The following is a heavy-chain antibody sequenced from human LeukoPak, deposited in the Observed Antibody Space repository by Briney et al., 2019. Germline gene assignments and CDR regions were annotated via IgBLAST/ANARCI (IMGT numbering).Heavy chain of an antibody. CDR1: GGSISSYY. J-gene: IGHJ4*02. Sequence: SETLSLTCTVSGGSISSYYWSWIRQPPGKGLEWIGYIYYSGSTNYNPSLKGRVTISVDTSKNQFSLKLSSVTAADTAVYYCARETSAYGSASNDYWGQGTLVTVSS. CDR3: ARETSAYGSASNDY. V-gene: IGHV4-59*01. D-gene: IGHD3-10*01. CDR2: IYYSGST.